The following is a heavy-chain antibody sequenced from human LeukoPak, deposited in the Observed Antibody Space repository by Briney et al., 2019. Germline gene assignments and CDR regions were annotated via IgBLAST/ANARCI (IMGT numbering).Heavy chain of an antibody. D-gene: IGHD3-3*01. CDR2: IYYSGST. CDR3: ARVLSSGYYGYFDY. CDR1: GGSISSYY. V-gene: IGHV4-59*01. Sequence: TSQRLSLTCTVSGGSISSYYWSWIRQPPGKGLEWIGYIYYSGSTNYNPSLKSRVTISVDTSKNQFSLKLSSVTAADTAVYYCARVLSSGYYGYFDYWGQGTLVTVSS. J-gene: IGHJ4*02.